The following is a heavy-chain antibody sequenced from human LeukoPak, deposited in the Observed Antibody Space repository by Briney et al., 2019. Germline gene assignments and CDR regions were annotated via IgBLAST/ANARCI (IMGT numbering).Heavy chain of an antibody. CDR1: GFTFSSYA. Sequence: GRSLRLSCAGSGFTFSSYAMHWVRQAPGKGLEGVAVISYDGSNKYYADSVKGRFTISRDNPKNTLYLQMNSLRAEDTAVYYCARDARILRYFDWLRYWGQGTLVTVSS. D-gene: IGHD3-9*01. CDR2: ISYDGSNK. CDR3: ARDARILRYFDWLRY. V-gene: IGHV3-30*04. J-gene: IGHJ4*02.